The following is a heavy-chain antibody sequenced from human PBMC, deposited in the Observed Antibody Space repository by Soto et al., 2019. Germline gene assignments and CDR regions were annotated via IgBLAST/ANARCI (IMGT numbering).Heavy chain of an antibody. J-gene: IGHJ4*02. D-gene: IGHD5-18*01. V-gene: IGHV4-59*02. CDR3: ARARKSAYITGGFDS. CDR1: GASVSDYY. CDR2: SSYHWIT. Sequence: SETLSLTCTVSGASVSDYYWAWIRQSPEKGLQYIAYSSYHWITNLNPALDSRSTIAIDTSRNQFSLTVTSLTAADTAVDYCARARKSAYITGGFDSWGQGAQVTVSS.